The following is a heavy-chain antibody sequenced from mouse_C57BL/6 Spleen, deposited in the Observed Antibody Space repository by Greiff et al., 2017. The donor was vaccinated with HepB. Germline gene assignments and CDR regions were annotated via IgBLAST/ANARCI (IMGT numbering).Heavy chain of an antibody. Sequence: QVQLQQSGAELARPGASVKLSCKASGYTFTSYGISWVKQRTGQGLEWIGEIYPRSGNTYYNEKFKGKATLTADKSSSTAYMELRSLTSEDSAVYCCARARITTVVAPAYWYFDVWGTGTTVTVSS. CDR1: GYTFTSYG. CDR3: ARARITTVVAPAYWYFDV. CDR2: IYPRSGNT. D-gene: IGHD1-1*01. J-gene: IGHJ1*03. V-gene: IGHV1-81*01.